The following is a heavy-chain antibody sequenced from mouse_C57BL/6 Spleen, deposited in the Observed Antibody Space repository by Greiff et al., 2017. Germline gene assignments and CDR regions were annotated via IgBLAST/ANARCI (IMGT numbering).Heavy chain of an antibody. Sequence: VQVVESGAELVRPGPSVKVSCKASGYAFTNYLIEWVKQRPGQGLEWIGVINPGSGGTNYNETFKGKATLTADKSSSTAYMQLSSLSSEDSSVYVCAISDGYYLFAYWGQGTLVTVSA. CDR2: INPGSGGT. V-gene: IGHV1-54*01. CDR1: GYAFTNYL. J-gene: IGHJ3*01. CDR3: AISDGYYLFAY. D-gene: IGHD2-3*01.